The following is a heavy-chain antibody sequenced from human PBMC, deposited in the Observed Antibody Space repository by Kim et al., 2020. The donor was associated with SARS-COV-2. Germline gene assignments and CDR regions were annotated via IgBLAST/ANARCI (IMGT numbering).Heavy chain of an antibody. Sequence: NPSLKRRVTIAVDTAKNQVSLKLSSVTAADTAVDYCARVLAVAGSDAFDIWGQGTMVTVSS. J-gene: IGHJ3*02. D-gene: IGHD6-19*01. V-gene: IGHV4-59*01. CDR3: ARVLAVAGSDAFDI.